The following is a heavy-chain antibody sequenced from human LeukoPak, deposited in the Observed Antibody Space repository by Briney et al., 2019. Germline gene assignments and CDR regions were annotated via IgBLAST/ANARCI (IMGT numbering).Heavy chain of an antibody. CDR1: GFTFSSYA. V-gene: IGHV3-23*01. Sequence: RGSLRLSCAASGFTFSSYAMSWVRQAPGKGLEWVSAISGSGGSTYYADSVKGRFTISRDNSKNTLYLQMNSLRAEDTAVYYCATRITAYSYGYSGRHYWGQGTLVTVSS. D-gene: IGHD5-18*01. CDR2: ISGSGGST. J-gene: IGHJ4*02. CDR3: ATRITAYSYGYSGRHY.